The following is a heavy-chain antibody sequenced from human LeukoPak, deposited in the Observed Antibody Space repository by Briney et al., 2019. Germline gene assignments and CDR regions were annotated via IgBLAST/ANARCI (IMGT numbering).Heavy chain of an antibody. D-gene: IGHD1-20*01. CDR2: ISYDGSNK. CDR3: AKVTGTVTGGGDY. V-gene: IGHV3-30*18. CDR1: GFTFSSYG. Sequence: GGSLRLSCAASGFTFSSYGMHWVRQAPGKGLEWVAVISYDGSNKYYADSVKGRFTISRDNSKNTLYLQMNSLRAEDTAVYYCAKVTGTVTGGGDYWGQGTLVTVSS. J-gene: IGHJ4*02.